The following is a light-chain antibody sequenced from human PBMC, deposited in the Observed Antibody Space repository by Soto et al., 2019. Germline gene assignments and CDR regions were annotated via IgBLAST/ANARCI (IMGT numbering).Light chain of an antibody. Sequence: EIVMTQSPDTLSVSQGERATLSCRTSQTVKSNLAWYQQKPGQPPRLLIYGASSRATGIPDRFSGSGSGTDFTLTISRLEPEDFAVYYCQQYGSSLCTFGQGTKVDIK. J-gene: IGKJ1*01. CDR3: QQYGSSLCT. CDR1: QTVKSN. CDR2: GAS. V-gene: IGKV3-20*01.